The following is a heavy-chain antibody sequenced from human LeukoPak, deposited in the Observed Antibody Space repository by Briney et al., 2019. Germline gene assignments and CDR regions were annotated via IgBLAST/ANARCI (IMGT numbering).Heavy chain of an antibody. D-gene: IGHD5-12*01. CDR2: INHSGST. V-gene: IGHV4-34*01. CDR1: GGSFSDYY. Sequence: SETLSPTCAVYGGSFSDYYWTWIRQPPGKGLEWIGEINHSGSTNYNPSLKSRVTISVDTSKKQFFLRLSSVTAADTAVYYCAKGVAPDYWGQGTLVTVSS. J-gene: IGHJ4*02. CDR3: AKGVAPDY.